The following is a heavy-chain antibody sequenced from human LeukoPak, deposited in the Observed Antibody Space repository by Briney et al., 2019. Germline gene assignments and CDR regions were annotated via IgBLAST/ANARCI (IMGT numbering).Heavy chain of an antibody. J-gene: IGHJ4*02. CDR3: AKYVVAATTFFDS. CDR2: ITGSGGST. D-gene: IGHD1-26*01. CDR1: GFAFSSCG. V-gene: IGHV3-23*01. Sequence: PGGSLRLSCAASGFAFSSCGMSWVRQAPGKGLEWVSGITGSGGSTDYADSVKGRFTISRDNSKNTLYLQMDSLRAEDTAVYYCAKYVVAATTFFDSWGQGTLVTVSS.